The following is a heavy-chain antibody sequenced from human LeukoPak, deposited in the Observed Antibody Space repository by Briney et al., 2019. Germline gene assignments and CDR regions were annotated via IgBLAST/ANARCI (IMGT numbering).Heavy chain of an antibody. D-gene: IGHD3-22*01. J-gene: IGHJ4*02. CDR3: ARSYYYDYRQIDY. Sequence: PSETLSLTCTVSGDSISTSSFYWGWIRQPPGKGLEWLGSIYYSGITHYNPPLKSRVTISVDTSKNQFSLHLYSVTAADTAVFYCARSYYYDYRQIDYWGQGTLVTVSS. CDR2: IYYSGIT. V-gene: IGHV4-39*01. CDR1: GDSISTSSFY.